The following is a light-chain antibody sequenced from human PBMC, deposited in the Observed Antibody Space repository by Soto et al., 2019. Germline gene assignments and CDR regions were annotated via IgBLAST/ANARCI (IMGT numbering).Light chain of an antibody. Sequence: DIQMTQSPSTLSASVGDRVTITCRASQSISSWLAWYQQKPGKAPKLLIYKASTLQSGVPSRFRGSGSGTDFPLAISSLQPDDSATYYCQQYNDHSTFGQGTKVEIK. J-gene: IGKJ1*01. CDR3: QQYNDHST. CDR1: QSISSW. CDR2: KAS. V-gene: IGKV1-5*03.